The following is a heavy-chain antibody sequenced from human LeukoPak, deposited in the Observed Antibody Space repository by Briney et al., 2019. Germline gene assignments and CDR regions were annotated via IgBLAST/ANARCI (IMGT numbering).Heavy chain of an antibody. CDR3: AKDLYKVAVAGTADY. V-gene: IGHV3-23*01. CDR2: ISGSGGST. J-gene: IGHJ4*02. CDR1: GFTFSSYA. Sequence: GGSLRLSCAASGFTFSSYAMSWVRQAPGKGLEWVSAISGSGGSTYYAGSVKGRFTISRDNSKNTLCLQMNSLRAEDTAVYYCAKDLYKVAVAGTADYWGQGTLVTVSS. D-gene: IGHD6-19*01.